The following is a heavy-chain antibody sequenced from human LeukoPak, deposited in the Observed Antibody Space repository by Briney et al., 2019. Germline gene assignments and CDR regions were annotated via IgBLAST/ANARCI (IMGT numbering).Heavy chain of an antibody. J-gene: IGHJ4*02. D-gene: IGHD3-3*01. CDR1: GFTLSSHN. V-gene: IGHV3-48*01. CDR2: ISSSGSIT. CDR3: AKVSEYYDFWSGYYPR. Sequence: GGSLRLSCVASGFTLSSHNINWVRQAPGKGLEWVSHISSSGSITYYGDSVKGRITISRDNAKNSVSLYMNSLRAEDTAVYYCAKVSEYYDFWSGYYPRWGQGTLVTVSS.